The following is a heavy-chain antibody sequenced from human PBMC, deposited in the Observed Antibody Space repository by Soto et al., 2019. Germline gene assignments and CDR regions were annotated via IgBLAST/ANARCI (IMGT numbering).Heavy chain of an antibody. V-gene: IGHV3-30-3*01. CDR1: GFSFTSYD. CDR2: TSIDGNTK. CDR3: ARNYGSALDY. D-gene: IGHD3-10*01. Sequence: QVLLVESGGGVVQPGRSLRLSCAASGFSFTSYDIYWVRQAPGKGLEWVAVTSIDGNTKYYADSVQGRFTVSRDNSKDTLYLEMTSLRPQDTAVYYCARNYGSALDYCGQGTPVTVSS. J-gene: IGHJ4*02.